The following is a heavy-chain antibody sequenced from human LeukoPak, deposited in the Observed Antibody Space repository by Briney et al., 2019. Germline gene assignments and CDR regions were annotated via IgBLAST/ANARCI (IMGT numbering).Heavy chain of an antibody. CDR1: GGSISSSSYY. J-gene: IGHJ4*02. D-gene: IGHD3-22*01. CDR3: ARRTYYNYYDSSGYPHYFDY. V-gene: IGHV4-39*01. CDR2: IYYSGST. Sequence: PSETLSLTCTVSGGSISSSSYYWGWIRQPPGKGLEWIGSIYYSGSTYYNPSLKSRVTISVDTSKNQFSLKLSSVTAADTAVYYCARRTYYNYYDSSGYPHYFDYWGQGTLVTVSS.